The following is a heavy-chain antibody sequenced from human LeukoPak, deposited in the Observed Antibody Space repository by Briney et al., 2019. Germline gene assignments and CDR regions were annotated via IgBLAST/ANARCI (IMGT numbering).Heavy chain of an antibody. J-gene: IGHJ5*02. CDR3: ARGGVVGTMLRGINWFDP. Sequence: PSETLSLTCSVSGIPLSNYYWNWLRQSPGKGLEWIGYIYYSGSTDYNPSLKSRVTMSIDMSRRQFSLELSSVTAADTAVYYCARGGVVGTMLRGINWFDPWGPGTLVAVSS. CDR2: IYYSGST. V-gene: IGHV4-59*01. D-gene: IGHD3-10*01. CDR1: GIPLSNYY.